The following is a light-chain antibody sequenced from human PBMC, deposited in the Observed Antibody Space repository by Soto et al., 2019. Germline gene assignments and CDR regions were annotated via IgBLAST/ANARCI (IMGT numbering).Light chain of an antibody. CDR3: QQYNNWPLT. CDR2: DAS. Sequence: EIVMTQSPATLSVSPGERATLSCRASQCISSNLAWYQQSPGQAPRLLMYDASTRATGFPARFSGSGSGTEFTLTISSLQSEDFAVYYCQQYNNWPLTFGGGTKVDIK. J-gene: IGKJ4*01. CDR1: QCISSN. V-gene: IGKV3-15*01.